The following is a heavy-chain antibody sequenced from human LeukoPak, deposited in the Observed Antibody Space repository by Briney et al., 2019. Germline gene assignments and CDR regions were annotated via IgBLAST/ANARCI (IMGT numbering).Heavy chain of an antibody. Sequence: ASVKVSCKASGYTFTAYYMHWVRQARGQGLEWMGQINPNSGGTNYAQKCQGRVTMTRDTSIGTAYMEVSRLRSDDTAVYYCARGPYAGYWGQGTLVTVSS. CDR3: ARGPYAGY. CDR2: INPNSGGT. V-gene: IGHV1-2*06. D-gene: IGHD2-8*01. CDR1: GYTFTAYY. J-gene: IGHJ4*02.